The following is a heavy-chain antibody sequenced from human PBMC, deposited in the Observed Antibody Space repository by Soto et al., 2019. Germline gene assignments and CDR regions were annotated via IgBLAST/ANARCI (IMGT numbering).Heavy chain of an antibody. Sequence: PSETLSLTCAVYGGSFSGYYWSWIRQPPGKGLEWIGEINHSGSTNYNPSLKSRVTISVDTSKNQFSLKLSSVTAADTAVYYCARPFFGVPIRPTSSHCFAPWGRGTLVTVSS. J-gene: IGHJ5*02. V-gene: IGHV4-34*01. CDR2: INHSGST. CDR3: ARPFFGVPIRPTSSHCFAP. CDR1: GGSFSGYY. D-gene: IGHD3-3*01.